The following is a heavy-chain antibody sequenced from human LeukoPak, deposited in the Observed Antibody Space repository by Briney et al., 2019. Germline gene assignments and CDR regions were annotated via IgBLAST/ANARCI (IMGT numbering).Heavy chain of an antibody. CDR2: INPRGSST. Sequence: GASVKVFCKASGYTFTSHYMHWVRQAPGQGLEWMGLINPRGSSTLYAQKFQGRVTMTRDMSTTTDYVELRSLRSDDTAVYYCARVGPYYDYVWGSYRTYYYYMDVWGKGTTVTISS. D-gene: IGHD3-16*02. J-gene: IGHJ6*03. V-gene: IGHV1-46*01. CDR3: ARVGPYYDYVWGSYRTYYYYMDV. CDR1: GYTFTSHY.